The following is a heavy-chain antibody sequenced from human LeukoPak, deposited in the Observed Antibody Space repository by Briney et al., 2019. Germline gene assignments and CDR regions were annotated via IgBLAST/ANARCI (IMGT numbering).Heavy chain of an antibody. V-gene: IGHV3-30*02. CDR3: AKAIPEWWLRPSDYYYMDV. D-gene: IGHD5-12*01. Sequence: PGGSLRLSCAASGFTFSSYGMHWVRQAPGKGLEWVAFIRYDGSNKYYADSVKGRFTISRDNSKNTLYLQMNSLRAEDTAVYYCAKAIPEWWLRPSDYYYMDVWGKGTTVTVSS. J-gene: IGHJ6*03. CDR1: GFTFSSYG. CDR2: IRYDGSNK.